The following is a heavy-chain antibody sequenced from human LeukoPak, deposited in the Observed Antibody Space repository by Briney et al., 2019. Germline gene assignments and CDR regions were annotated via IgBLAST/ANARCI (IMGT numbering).Heavy chain of an antibody. D-gene: IGHD1-1*01. CDR2: IYHSGST. J-gene: IGHJ4*02. CDR1: GGSISTYY. CDR3: ARAPEAWYDSHLDR. V-gene: IGHV4-59*12. Sequence: SETLSLTCTVSGGSISTYYWNWIRQPPGKGLEWIGYIYHSGSTNYNPSLQSRVTISVDTSKNQFSLKLSSVTAADTAVYYCARAPEAWYDSHLDRWGQGTLVTVSP.